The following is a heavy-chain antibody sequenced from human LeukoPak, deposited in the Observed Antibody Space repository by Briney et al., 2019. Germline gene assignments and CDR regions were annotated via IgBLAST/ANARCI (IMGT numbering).Heavy chain of an antibody. J-gene: IGHJ3*01. D-gene: IGHD1-14*01. CDR3: AHRVKTEDAFDV. CDR2: IYWDDDK. CDR1: GFSLTTSGVG. Sequence: SGPTLVNPTQTLTLTCTFSGFSLTTSGVGVGWIRQPPGEALEWLALIYWDDDKRYSPSLKSRLTITKDTSKNQVVLTMTNMDPVDTATYFCAHRVKTEDAFDVWGQGTMVTVSS. V-gene: IGHV2-5*02.